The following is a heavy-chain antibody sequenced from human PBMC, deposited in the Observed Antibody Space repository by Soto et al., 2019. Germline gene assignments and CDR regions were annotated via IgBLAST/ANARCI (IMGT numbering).Heavy chain of an antibody. V-gene: IGHV4-59*01. CDR2: IYYSGST. Sequence: PSETLSLTCTASGGSISSYYWSWIRQPPGKGLEWIGYIYYSGSTNYNPSLKSRVTISVDTSKNQFSLKLSSVTAADTAVYYCARVDGCTNGVCYVVSPWFDPWGQGTLVTVSS. D-gene: IGHD2-8*01. CDR3: ARVDGCTNGVCYVVSPWFDP. J-gene: IGHJ5*02. CDR1: GGSISSYY.